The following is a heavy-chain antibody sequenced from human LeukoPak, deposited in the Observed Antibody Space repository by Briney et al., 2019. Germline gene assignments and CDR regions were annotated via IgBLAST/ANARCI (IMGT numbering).Heavy chain of an antibody. D-gene: IGHD3-3*01. Sequence: GGSLRLSCAASGFTFSSYAMHWVRQAPGKGLEWVAVISYDGSNKYYADSVKGRFTISRDNSKNTLYLQMNSLRAEDTAVYYCARDSGSSRRRITIFGVVIAFDIWGQGTMVTVSS. V-gene: IGHV3-30*04. J-gene: IGHJ3*02. CDR3: ARDSGSSRRRITIFGVVIAFDI. CDR1: GFTFSSYA. CDR2: ISYDGSNK.